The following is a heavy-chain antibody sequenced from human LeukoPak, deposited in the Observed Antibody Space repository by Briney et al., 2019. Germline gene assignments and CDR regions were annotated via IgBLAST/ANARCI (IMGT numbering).Heavy chain of an antibody. J-gene: IGHJ4*02. CDR1: GFTLSPDW. D-gene: IGHD1-1*01. V-gene: IGHV3-7*01. CDR3: ARGGSGSSKYWVF. CDR2: INQDGSGK. Sequence: PGGSLRLSCAAGFTLSPDWMTWVRQAPGRGLEWVANINQDGSGKYDGDSVKGRFSISRDNAENSLFLQMNTLRVEDSAVYYCARGGSGSSKYWVFWGQGTLVTVSS.